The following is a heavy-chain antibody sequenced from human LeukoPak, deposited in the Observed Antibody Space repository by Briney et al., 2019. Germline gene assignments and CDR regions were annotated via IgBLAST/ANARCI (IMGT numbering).Heavy chain of an antibody. Sequence: PGGSLRLSCAASGFTFSSYAMSWVRQAPGKGLEWVSAISGSGSSTYYADSVKGRFTISRDNSKNTLYLQMNSLRTEDTAVYYCARRPVWGKLDYWGQGILVTVSS. J-gene: IGHJ4*02. CDR2: ISGSGSST. CDR3: ARRPVWGKLDY. V-gene: IGHV3-23*01. CDR1: GFTFSSYA. D-gene: IGHD7-27*01.